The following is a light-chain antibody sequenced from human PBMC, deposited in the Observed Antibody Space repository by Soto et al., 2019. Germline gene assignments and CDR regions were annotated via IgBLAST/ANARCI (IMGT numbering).Light chain of an antibody. V-gene: IGLV1-40*01. J-gene: IGLJ1*01. CDR3: QSYDNSLSGPV. Sequence: QSVLTQPPSVSGAPGQRVTISCTGSSSNIGASYDAHWYQQLPGKVPKLLIYGDTNRPSGVPDRFSGSKSGTSASLAITGLQLEYEADYYCQSYDNSLSGPVFGPGTKLTVL. CDR1: SSNIGASYD. CDR2: GDT.